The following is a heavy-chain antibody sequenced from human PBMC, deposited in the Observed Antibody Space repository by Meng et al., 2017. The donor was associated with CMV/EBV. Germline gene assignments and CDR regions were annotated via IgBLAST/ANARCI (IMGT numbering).Heavy chain of an antibody. CDR1: GDSINSANNI. D-gene: IGHD2-21*01. Sequence: LPLQQAGPGLVKPAEPLSLTCAVSGDSINSANNIWGWIRQSPGKGLEWIASIYYSKSTYYNPSLKSRVAIAVDTSKNQFSLRLSSVTAADTAVYYCVRHGMWFTQNAHWGQGTLVTVSS. J-gene: IGHJ4*02. CDR3: VRHGMWFTQNAH. V-gene: IGHV4-39*07. CDR2: IYYSKST.